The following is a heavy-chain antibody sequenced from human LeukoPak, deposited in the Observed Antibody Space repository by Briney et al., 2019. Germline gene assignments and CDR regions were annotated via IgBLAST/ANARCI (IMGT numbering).Heavy chain of an antibody. V-gene: IGHV3-23*01. J-gene: IGHJ6*02. D-gene: IGHD2-15*01. Sequence: ARSLRLSCAASGFTFSTYVMSWVRQAPGKGLEWVSAISGSGGSTYYADSVKGPFTISRDNSKNTLSLQMNSLRAEDMAVYYCAKRYCSGGSCKPIYYYYGMDVWGQGTTVIVSS. CDR1: GFTFSTYV. CDR2: ISGSGGST. CDR3: AKRYCSGGSCKPIYYYYGMDV.